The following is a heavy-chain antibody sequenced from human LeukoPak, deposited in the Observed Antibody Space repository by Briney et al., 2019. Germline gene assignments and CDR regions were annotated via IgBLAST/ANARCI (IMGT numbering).Heavy chain of an antibody. CDR2: ISTPGTKI. J-gene: IGHJ3*01. Sequence: PGGSLTLSCAPSGFSFSDYYMAWIRQAPGKGPEWLAFISTPGTKIYYADSLKGRFTVSRDNAKTSLYLQMNRLGAKDTALYYCARALQDSSGYCTPGAFDLWGQGTLVTVSS. V-gene: IGHV3-11*04. D-gene: IGHD3-22*01. CDR1: GFSFSDYY. CDR3: ARALQDSSGYCTPGAFDL.